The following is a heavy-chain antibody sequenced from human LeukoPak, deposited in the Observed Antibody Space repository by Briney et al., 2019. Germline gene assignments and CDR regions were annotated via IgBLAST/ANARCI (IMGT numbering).Heavy chain of an antibody. V-gene: IGHV3-9*01. J-gene: IGHJ4*02. Sequence: PGRSLRLSCAASGFTFDDYAMHWVRQAPGKGLKWVSGISWNSGSIGYADSVKGRFTISRDNAKNSLYLQMNSLRAEDTALYYCAKMASSSSLLYYFDYWGQGTLVTVSS. D-gene: IGHD6-13*01. CDR3: AKMASSSSLLYYFDY. CDR1: GFTFDDYA. CDR2: ISWNSGSI.